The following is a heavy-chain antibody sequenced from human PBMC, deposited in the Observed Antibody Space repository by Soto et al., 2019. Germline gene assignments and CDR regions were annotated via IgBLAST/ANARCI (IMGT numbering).Heavy chain of an antibody. V-gene: IGHV3-66*01. D-gene: IGHD3-10*01. Sequence: EVQLVESGGGLVQPGGSLRLSCAGSALTASKNYMSWVRQPPGKGLEWVSVIYSGGTTYYADSVKDRFSISRDNSKSTLYLQMDNLRAGDTAVYYCARGGSGSYWDYSGMDVWGQGTTVTVSS. CDR2: IYSGGTT. CDR1: ALTASKNY. J-gene: IGHJ6*02. CDR3: ARGGSGSYWDYSGMDV.